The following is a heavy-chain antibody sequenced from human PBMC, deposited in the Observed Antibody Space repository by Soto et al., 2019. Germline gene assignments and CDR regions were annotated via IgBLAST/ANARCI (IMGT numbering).Heavy chain of an antibody. CDR3: AAGSCSSSGCYWFDP. CDR1: GGSLSGGDYH. Sequence: PSETLSLTCTVSGGSLSGGDYHWRGIRQPPGKGLEGVGYIYDSAPSHNPSLKSGVIISVATPKNQFSLQLSSVTAADAAVYYCAAGSCSSSGCYWFDPWGQGTLVTVSS. V-gene: IGHV4-30-4*01. CDR2: IYDSAP. D-gene: IGHD2-2*01. J-gene: IGHJ5*02.